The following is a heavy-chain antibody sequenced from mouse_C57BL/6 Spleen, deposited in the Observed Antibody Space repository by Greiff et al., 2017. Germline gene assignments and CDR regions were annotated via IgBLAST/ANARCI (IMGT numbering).Heavy chain of an antibody. J-gene: IGHJ2*01. CDR1: GYTFTEYT. CDR3: ARHEEAYYSNKYYFDY. CDR2: FYPGSGSI. V-gene: IGHV1-62-2*01. Sequence: QVQLQQSGAELVKPGASVKLSCKASGYTFTEYTIHWVKQRSGQGLEWIGWFYPGSGSIKYNEKFKDKATLTADKSSSTVYMELSRLTSEDSAVYFCARHEEAYYSNKYYFDYWGQGTTLTVSS. D-gene: IGHD2-5*01.